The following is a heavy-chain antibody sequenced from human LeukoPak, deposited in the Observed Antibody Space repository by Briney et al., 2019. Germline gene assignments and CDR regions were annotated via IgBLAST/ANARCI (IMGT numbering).Heavy chain of an antibody. CDR1: GFTFSSDA. Sequence: GGSLRLSCAASGFTFSSDAMSWVRQAPGKGLEWVSAISGSGGSTYYADSVKGRFTISRDNSKNTLYLQMNSLRAEDTAVYYCAKVVRSYDFWSGLYYFDYWGQGTLVTVSS. V-gene: IGHV3-23*01. J-gene: IGHJ4*02. CDR2: ISGSGGST. CDR3: AKVVRSYDFWSGLYYFDY. D-gene: IGHD3-3*01.